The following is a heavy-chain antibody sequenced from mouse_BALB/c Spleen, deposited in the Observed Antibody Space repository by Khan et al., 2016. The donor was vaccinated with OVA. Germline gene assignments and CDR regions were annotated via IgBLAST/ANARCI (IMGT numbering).Heavy chain of an antibody. V-gene: IGHV1-81*01. D-gene: IGHD2-3*01. CDR2: IYPGSDNA. J-gene: IGHJ2*01. CDR1: GYTFTYYV. CDR3: ARGDGYYVYFDD. Sequence: VQLQESGPELVKPGASVKMSCKASGYTFTYYVITWVKQRTGQGLEWIGEIYPGSDNAYYNERFTGKATLTADNSSNTTHMQLSSLTSEDSAVYFCARGDGYYVYFDDWGQGTTLTVSS.